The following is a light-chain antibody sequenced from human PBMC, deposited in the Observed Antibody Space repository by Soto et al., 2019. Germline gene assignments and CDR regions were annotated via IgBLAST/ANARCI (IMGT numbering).Light chain of an antibody. Sequence: EIVLTQSPGTLSLSPGERATLSCRASQSVSSSYLAWYQQKPGQAPRLLIYGASSRATGIPDRFSASGSGTDFPLTLSRLEPEDFAVYYCQQYGSSPLTFGGGTKVEIK. J-gene: IGKJ4*01. V-gene: IGKV3-20*01. CDR3: QQYGSSPLT. CDR1: QSVSSSY. CDR2: GAS.